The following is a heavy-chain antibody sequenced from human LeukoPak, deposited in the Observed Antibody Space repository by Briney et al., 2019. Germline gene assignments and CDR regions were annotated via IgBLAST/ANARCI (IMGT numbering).Heavy chain of an antibody. Sequence: PGGSLRLSCAASGFTFSSYWMSWVRQAPGKGLEWVSSISSSSSYIYYADSVKGRFTISRDNAKNSLYLQMNSLRAEDTAVYYCARGVTTIDYWGQGTLVTVSS. CDR3: ARGVTTIDY. D-gene: IGHD4-11*01. CDR2: ISSSSSYI. J-gene: IGHJ4*02. V-gene: IGHV3-21*01. CDR1: GFTFSSYW.